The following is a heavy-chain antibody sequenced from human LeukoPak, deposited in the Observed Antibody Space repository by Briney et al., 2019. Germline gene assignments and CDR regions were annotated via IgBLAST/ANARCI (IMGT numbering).Heavy chain of an antibody. CDR2: ISWNSGSI. Sequence: SLRLSCAASGFTFDDYAMHWVRQAPGKGLEWVSGISWNSGSIGYADSVKGRFTISRDNAKNSLYLQMNSLRAEDTALYYCAKSLSFYYDSSGYFDYWGQGTLVTVSS. CDR1: GFTFDDYA. V-gene: IGHV3-9*01. D-gene: IGHD3-22*01. CDR3: AKSLSFYYDSSGYFDY. J-gene: IGHJ4*02.